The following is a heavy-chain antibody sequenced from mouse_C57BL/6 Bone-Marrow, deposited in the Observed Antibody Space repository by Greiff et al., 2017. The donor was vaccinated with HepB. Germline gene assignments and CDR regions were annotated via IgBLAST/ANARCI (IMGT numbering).Heavy chain of an antibody. CDR3: ARTTVVPHYAMDY. J-gene: IGHJ4*01. D-gene: IGHD1-1*01. Sequence: VQLQQPGAELVMPGASVKLSCKASGYTFTSYWMHWVKQRPGQGLEWIGEIDPSDSYTNYNQKFKGKSTLTVDKSSSTAYMQPSSLTSEDSAVYYCARTTVVPHYAMDYWGQGTSVTVSS. CDR1: GYTFTSYW. CDR2: IDPSDSYT. V-gene: IGHV1-69*01.